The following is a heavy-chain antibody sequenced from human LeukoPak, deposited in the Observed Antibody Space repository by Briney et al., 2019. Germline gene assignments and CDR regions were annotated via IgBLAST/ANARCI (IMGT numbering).Heavy chain of an antibody. CDR2: IYSGGST. V-gene: IGHV3-53*01. CDR3: ASYRRFDIAAAPSPLY. CDR1: GFTVSSNY. Sequence: GGSLRLSCAASGFTVSSNYISWVRQAPGKGLEWVSVIYSGGSTYYADSVKGRFTISRDNAKNSLYLQMNSLRAEDTAVYYCASYRRFDIAAAPSPLYWGQGTLVTVSS. J-gene: IGHJ4*02. D-gene: IGHD6-13*01.